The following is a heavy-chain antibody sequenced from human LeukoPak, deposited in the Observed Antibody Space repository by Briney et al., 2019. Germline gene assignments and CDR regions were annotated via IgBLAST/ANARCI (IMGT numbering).Heavy chain of an antibody. V-gene: IGHV3-23*01. J-gene: IGHJ6*03. CDR1: GFTFSTYG. CDR2: ISDSGTNT. CDR3: AKGGAVSSKSITMVRGTRRYYYYMDV. D-gene: IGHD3-10*01. Sequence: GGSLRLSCGASGFTFSTYGMTWVRQAPGKGLEWVSGISDSGTNTFYADSVKGRFTISRDNSKNTLYLQMNSLRAEDTAVYYCAKGGAVSSKSITMVRGTRRYYYYMDVWGKGTTVTISS.